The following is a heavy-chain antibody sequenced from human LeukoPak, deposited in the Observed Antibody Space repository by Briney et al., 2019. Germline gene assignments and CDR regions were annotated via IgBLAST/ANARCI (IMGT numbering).Heavy chain of an antibody. CDR3: ARGQELRFLEWLSREHGGYYFDY. J-gene: IGHJ4*02. V-gene: IGHV3-21*01. Sequence: GGFLRLSCAASGFTFSSYSMNWVRQAPGKGLEWVSSISSSSSYIYYADSVKGRFTISRDNAKNSLYLQMNSLRAEDTAVYYCARGQELRFLEWLSREHGGYYFDYWGQGTLVTVSS. CDR1: GFTFSSYS. D-gene: IGHD3-3*01. CDR2: ISSSSSYI.